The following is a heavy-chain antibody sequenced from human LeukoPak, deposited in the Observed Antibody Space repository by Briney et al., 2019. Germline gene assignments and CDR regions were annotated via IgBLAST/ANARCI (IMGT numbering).Heavy chain of an antibody. CDR1: GFTFSSYA. Sequence: GGSLRLSCAASGFTFSSYAMSWVRQAPGKGLEWVSAISGSGGSTYYADSVKGRFTISRDNSKSTLYLQMNSLRAEDTAVYYCAKYLHSPPLSRGGMGYGGQGALVTVSS. CDR3: AKYLHSPPLSRGGMGY. D-gene: IGHD2-15*01. V-gene: IGHV3-23*01. CDR2: ISGSGGST. J-gene: IGHJ4*02.